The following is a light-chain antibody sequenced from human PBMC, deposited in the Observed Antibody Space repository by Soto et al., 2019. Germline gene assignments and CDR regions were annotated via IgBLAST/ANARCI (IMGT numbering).Light chain of an antibody. J-gene: IGKJ4*01. V-gene: IGKV1D-13*01. CDR2: DAS. Sequence: IQMTQSPSSLSASVRDRVTITCRASQGISSALVWYQQKPGKAPNLLIYDASTLESGVPSRFSGSGYGTDFTLTISSLQPEDFATYYCQQFTNYPLTFGGGTKVDIK. CDR1: QGISSA. CDR3: QQFTNYPLT.